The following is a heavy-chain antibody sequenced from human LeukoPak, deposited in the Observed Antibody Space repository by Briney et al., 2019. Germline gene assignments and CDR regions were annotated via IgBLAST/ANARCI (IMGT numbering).Heavy chain of an antibody. CDR2: IKQDGSEK. CDR3: ARDLIGDSTYYLDY. Sequence: GGSLRLSCAASGFTFSSYWMSWVRLAPGKGLEWVANIKQDGSEKYYVDSVKGRFTISRDNAKNSLYLQMNSLRAEDTAVYYCARDLIGDSTYYLDYWGQGTLVTVSS. CDR1: GFTFSSYW. J-gene: IGHJ4*02. D-gene: IGHD4-17*01. V-gene: IGHV3-7*03.